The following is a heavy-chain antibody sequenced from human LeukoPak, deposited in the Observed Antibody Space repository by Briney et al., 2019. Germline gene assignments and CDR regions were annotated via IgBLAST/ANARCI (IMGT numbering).Heavy chain of an antibody. D-gene: IGHD3-10*01. CDR2: IYYSGST. J-gene: IGHJ6*03. CDR1: GGSTSSNSYY. V-gene: IGHV4-39*01. Sequence: SETLSLTCTVSGGSTSSNSYYWGWIRQPPGKGLEWIGCIYYSGSTYYNPSLKSRVTISVDTSKNQFSLNLSSVTAADTAVYYCATVRRGFGESSKYYSYYYMDVWGKGTTVTISS. CDR3: ATVRRGFGESSKYYSYYYMDV.